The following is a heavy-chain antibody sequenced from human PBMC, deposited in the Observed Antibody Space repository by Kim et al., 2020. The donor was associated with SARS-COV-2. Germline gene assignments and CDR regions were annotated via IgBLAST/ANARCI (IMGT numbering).Heavy chain of an antibody. CDR2: IYYSGST. CDR3: ARERRLGS. V-gene: IGHV4-59*01. J-gene: IGHJ4*02. CDR1: GCSISSYY. Sequence: SETLSLTCTVSGCSISSYYWSWIRQPPGKGLEWIGYIYYSGSTNYNPSLKSRVTISVDTSKNQFSLKLSSVTAADTAVYYCARERRLGSWGQGTLVTVSS.